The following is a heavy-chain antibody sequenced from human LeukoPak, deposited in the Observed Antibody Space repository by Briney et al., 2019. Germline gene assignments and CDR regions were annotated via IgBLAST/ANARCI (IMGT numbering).Heavy chain of an antibody. J-gene: IGHJ3*01. D-gene: IGHD6-19*01. CDR1: GFTFTTYA. CDR3: AKDLALAGTGGGFDV. Sequence: GGSLGLSCAASGFTFTTYAINWVRQAPGKGLEWISGISGGGDQAYYADSVNGRFIISRDNSKNTVSLQMSSLRAEDTALYYCAKDLALAGTGGGFDVWGHGTRVAVSS. CDR2: ISGGGDQA. V-gene: IGHV3-23*01.